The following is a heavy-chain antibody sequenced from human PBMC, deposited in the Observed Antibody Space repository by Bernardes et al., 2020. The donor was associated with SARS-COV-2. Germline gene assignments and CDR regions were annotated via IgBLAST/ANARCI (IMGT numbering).Heavy chain of an antibody. J-gene: IGHJ4*02. CDR3: ARLGSPYMWGYFDF. V-gene: IGHV5-51*01. CDR2: IYPDNSDT. CDR1: GYSYFGYW. D-gene: IGHD3-16*01. Sequence: GACLKISCKGSGYSYFGYWIGWVRPIPGKGLEWMGLIYPDNSDTRYSPSFQGQVTISVYKSINTAYLQWSSLKTSDTAMYYCARLGSPYMWGYFDFWGQGTPVTVSS.